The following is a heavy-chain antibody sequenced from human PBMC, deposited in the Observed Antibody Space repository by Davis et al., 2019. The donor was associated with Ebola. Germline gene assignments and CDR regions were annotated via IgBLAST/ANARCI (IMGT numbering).Heavy chain of an antibody. CDR1: GYTFITYY. V-gene: IGHV1-46*01. D-gene: IGHD3/OR15-3a*01. Sequence: ASVKVSCKASGYTFITYYIHWVRQAPGQGLEWMGVMNPSGGSTTHAHKFQGRVAMTTDTSTRTAYMELRGLRSDDTAVYYCARAPRRTEDLVHAMDVWGQGTTVTVSS. CDR2: MNPSGGST. J-gene: IGHJ6*02. CDR3: ARAPRRTEDLVHAMDV.